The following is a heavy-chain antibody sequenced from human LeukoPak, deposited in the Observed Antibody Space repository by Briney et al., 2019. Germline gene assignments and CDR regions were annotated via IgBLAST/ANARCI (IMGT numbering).Heavy chain of an antibody. CDR2: TYYRSKWYN. CDR3: ARDFVVVPAAIEAYYFDY. Sequence: TLALICAISGDSVASNSGAWHWNWQSPSRGLEWLGRTYYRSKWYNDYAVSVKSRITINPGTSKNQFSLQLNSVTPEDTAVYYCARDFVVVPAAIEAYYFDYWGQGTLVTVSS. CDR1: GDSVASNSGA. J-gene: IGHJ4*02. V-gene: IGHV6-1*01. D-gene: IGHD2-2*02.